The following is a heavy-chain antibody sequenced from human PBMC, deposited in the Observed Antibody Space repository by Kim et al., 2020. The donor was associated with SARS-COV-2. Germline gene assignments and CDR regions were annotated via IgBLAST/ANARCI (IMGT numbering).Heavy chain of an antibody. CDR3: TRHGVPKGHYDSSGYYIREFYGMNV. CDR2: IRSKANSYAT. D-gene: IGHD3-22*01. J-gene: IGHJ6*02. V-gene: IGHV3-73*01. CDR1: GFTLSGSA. Sequence: GGSLRLSCAASGFTLSGSAMHWVRQASGKGLEWVGRIRSKANSYATAYAASVKGRFTISRDDSKNTAYLQMNSLKTEDTAVYYCTRHGVPKGHYDSSGYYIREFYGMNVCGQGTTVTVYS.